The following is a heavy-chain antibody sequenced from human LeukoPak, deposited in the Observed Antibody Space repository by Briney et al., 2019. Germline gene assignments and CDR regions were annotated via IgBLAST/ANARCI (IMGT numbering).Heavy chain of an antibody. J-gene: IGHJ4*02. CDR3: ASERKRSSWYDY. V-gene: IGHV3-21*01. Sequence: GGSLRFSCAASGFTFSTYSMNWVRQAPGKGLEWVSCISSNSNYRNYANSVKGRFTISRDNAKNSLYLQMNSLRAEDTAVYYCASERKRSSWYDYWGQGTLVTVSS. CDR1: GFTFSTYS. D-gene: IGHD6-13*01. CDR2: ISSNSNYR.